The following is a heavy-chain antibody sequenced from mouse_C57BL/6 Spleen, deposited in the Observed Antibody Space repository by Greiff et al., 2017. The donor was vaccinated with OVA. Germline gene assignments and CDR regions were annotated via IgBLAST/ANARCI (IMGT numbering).Heavy chain of an antibody. CDR2: IDPSDSYT. D-gene: IGHD2-12*01. J-gene: IGHJ1*03. Sequence: QVQLQQPGAELVRPGTSVKLSCKASGYTFTSYWMHWVKQRPGQGLEWIGVIDPSDSYTNYNQKFKGKATLTVDTSSSTAYMQLSSLTSEDSAVYYCARSDSPYWYFDVWGTGTTVTVSS. CDR3: ARSDSPYWYFDV. V-gene: IGHV1-59*01. CDR1: GYTFTSYW.